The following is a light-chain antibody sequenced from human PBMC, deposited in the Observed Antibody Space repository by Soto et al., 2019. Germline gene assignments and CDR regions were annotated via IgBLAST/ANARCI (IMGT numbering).Light chain of an antibody. CDR3: LQYDSTPRT. Sequence: DIVMTQYPDSLAVSLGERATINCKSSQSVLYSSNNKNYLAWYQQKPGQPPKLLISWASTRESGVPDRFSGSGSGTDFTLTINSLQAEDVAVYYCLQYDSTPRTFGQGTKVEIK. CDR2: WAS. V-gene: IGKV4-1*01. J-gene: IGKJ1*01. CDR1: QSVLYSSNNKNY.